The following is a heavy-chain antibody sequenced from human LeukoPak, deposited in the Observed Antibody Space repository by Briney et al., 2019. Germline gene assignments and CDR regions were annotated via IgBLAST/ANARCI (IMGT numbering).Heavy chain of an antibody. CDR3: ARVRDVYSSSPSIDY. CDR2: INPNSGGT. V-gene: IGHV1-2*02. Sequence: GASVKVSCKASGYTFTGYYMHWVRQAPGQGLEWMGWINPNSGGTNYAQKFQGRVTMTRDTSISTAYMELSRLRSDDTAVYYCARVRDVYSSSPSIDYWGQGTLVTVSS. D-gene: IGHD6-6*01. CDR1: GYTFTGYY. J-gene: IGHJ4*02.